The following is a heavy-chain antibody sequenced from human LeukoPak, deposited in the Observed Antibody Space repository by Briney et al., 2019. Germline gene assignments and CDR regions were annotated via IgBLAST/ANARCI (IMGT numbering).Heavy chain of an antibody. J-gene: IGHJ4*02. CDR2: ISYDGSNK. CDR1: GFTFSSYG. Sequence: GRSLRLSCAASGFTFSSYGMHWVRQAPGKGLEWVAVISYDGSNKYYADSVKGRLTISRDNSKNTLYLQMNSLRAEDTAVYYCAKGPSSGVAAAFFYWGQGTLVTVSS. V-gene: IGHV3-30*18. CDR3: AKGPSSGVAAAFFY. D-gene: IGHD6-13*01.